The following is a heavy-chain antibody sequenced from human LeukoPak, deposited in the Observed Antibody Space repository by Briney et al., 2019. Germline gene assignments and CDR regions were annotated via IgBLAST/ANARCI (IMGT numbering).Heavy chain of an antibody. J-gene: IGHJ3*02. Sequence: GGSLRLSCAASGFRFSDYWMSWVRQAPGKGLEWVANIKQDGSEKYYVDSVKGRFTISRDNAKNSLYLQMNSLRAEDTALYYCAKDRFRRSYRAFDIWGQGTMVTVSS. CDR2: IKQDGSEK. CDR1: GFRFSDYW. CDR3: AKDRFRRSYRAFDI. V-gene: IGHV3-7*03. D-gene: IGHD1-26*01.